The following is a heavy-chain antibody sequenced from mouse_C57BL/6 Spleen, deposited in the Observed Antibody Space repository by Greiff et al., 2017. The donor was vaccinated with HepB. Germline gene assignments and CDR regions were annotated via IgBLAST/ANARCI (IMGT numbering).Heavy chain of an antibody. Sequence: QVQLQQPGAELVKPGASVKMSCKASGYTFTSYWITWVKQRPGQGLEWIGDIYPGSGSTNYNEKFKSKATLTVDTSSSTAYMQLSSLTSEDSAVYYCARLPSSYYSNYGAMDYWGQGTSVTVSS. CDR3: ARLPSSYYSNYGAMDY. J-gene: IGHJ4*01. CDR2: IYPGSGST. CDR1: GYTFTSYW. V-gene: IGHV1-55*01. D-gene: IGHD2-5*01.